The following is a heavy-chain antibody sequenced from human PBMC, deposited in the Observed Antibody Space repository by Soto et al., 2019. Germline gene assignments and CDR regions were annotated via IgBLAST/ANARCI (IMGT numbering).Heavy chain of an antibody. CDR3: AHSLLRYCCCSNSYTNWFYP. D-gene: IGHD2-15*01. CDR2: IYWDDDR. J-gene: IGHJ5*01. V-gene: IGHV2-5*02. CDR1: GFSLSTSGVG. Sequence: GSGPTLVNPTQSLTLACTFSGFSLSTSGVGVGWIRQPPGKALEWLALIYWDDDRRYSPSLRSRLTITKDTSKNQVVLTMTNMDPADTATYSCAHSLLRYCCCSNSYTNWFYPFCQHALVTVSA.